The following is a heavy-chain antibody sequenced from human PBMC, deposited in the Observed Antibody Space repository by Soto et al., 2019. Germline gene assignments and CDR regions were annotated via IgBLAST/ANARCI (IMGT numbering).Heavy chain of an antibody. J-gene: IGHJ4*02. V-gene: IGHV4-30-2*01. CDR2: IYHSGST. CDR3: ARGSPVATDY. Sequence: SETLSLTCAVSGGSISSGGYSWSWIRQPPGKGLEWIGYIYHSGSTYYNPSLKSRVTISVDRSKNQFSLKLSSVTAADTAVYYCARGSPVATDYWGQGALVTVSS. D-gene: IGHD2-21*02. CDR1: GGSISSGGYS.